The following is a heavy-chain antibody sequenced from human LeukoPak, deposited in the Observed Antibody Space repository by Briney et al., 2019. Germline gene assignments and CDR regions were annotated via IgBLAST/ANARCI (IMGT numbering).Heavy chain of an antibody. V-gene: IGHV3-23*01. CDR3: AKGTNMIVVARDAFDI. CDR1: GFTFSSYA. J-gene: IGHJ3*02. D-gene: IGHD3-22*01. Sequence: RSGGSLRLSCAASGFTFSSYAMSWVRQAPGKGLEWVSAISGSGGSTYYADSVKGRFTISRDNPKKQLSLQMNSLRAEDTAVYYCAKGTNMIVVARDAFDIWGQGTMVTVSS. CDR2: ISGSGGST.